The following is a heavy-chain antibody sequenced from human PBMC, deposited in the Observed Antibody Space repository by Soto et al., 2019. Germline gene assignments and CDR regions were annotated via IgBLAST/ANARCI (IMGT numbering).Heavy chain of an antibody. CDR2: ISGSGGST. D-gene: IGHD6-19*01. CDR3: AKDNRVAGNLYYFDY. CDR1: GFTFSSYA. J-gene: IGHJ4*02. Sequence: GGSLRLSCAASGFTFSSYAMSWVRQAPGKGLEWVSAISGSGGSTYYADSVKGRFTISRDNSKNTLYLQMNSLRAEDTAVYYCAKDNRVAGNLYYFDYWGQGTLVTVSS. V-gene: IGHV3-23*01.